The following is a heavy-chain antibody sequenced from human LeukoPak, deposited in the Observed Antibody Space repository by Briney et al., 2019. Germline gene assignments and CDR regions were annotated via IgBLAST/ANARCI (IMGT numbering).Heavy chain of an antibody. J-gene: IGHJ4*02. Sequence: TGGSLRLSCAASGFTFSSYSMNWVRRAPGKGLEWVSYISSSSSTIYYADSVKGRFTISRDNAKNSLYLQMNSLRDEDTAVYYCARDRKYCSSTSCYPDYWGQGTLVTVSS. V-gene: IGHV3-48*02. D-gene: IGHD2-2*01. CDR2: ISSSSSTI. CDR3: ARDRKYCSSTSCYPDY. CDR1: GFTFSSYS.